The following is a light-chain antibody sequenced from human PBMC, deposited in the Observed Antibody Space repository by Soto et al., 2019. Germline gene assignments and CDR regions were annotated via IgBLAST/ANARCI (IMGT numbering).Light chain of an antibody. J-gene: IGKJ5*01. CDR3: QQYGTSEII. V-gene: IGKV3-20*01. Sequence: EIVLTQSPGTLSLSPGERATLSCRASQSVSSSYLAWYQQKPGQAPRLLIYVASSRATGIPDRFSGSGSGTDFTLAISRLEPEDFAVFFCQQYGTSEIIFGQGTRLEIK. CDR2: VAS. CDR1: QSVSSSY.